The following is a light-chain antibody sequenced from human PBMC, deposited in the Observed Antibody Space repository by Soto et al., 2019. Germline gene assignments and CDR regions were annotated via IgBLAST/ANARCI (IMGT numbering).Light chain of an antibody. Sequence: ATLSCRASQSVSSSYLAWYQQKPGQAPRLLIYGASSRATGIPDRFSGSGSGTDFTLTISRLEPEDFAVYYCQQYGSSPRTFGQGTKVDIK. CDR3: QQYGSSPRT. CDR2: GAS. V-gene: IGKV3-20*01. J-gene: IGKJ1*01. CDR1: QSVSSSY.